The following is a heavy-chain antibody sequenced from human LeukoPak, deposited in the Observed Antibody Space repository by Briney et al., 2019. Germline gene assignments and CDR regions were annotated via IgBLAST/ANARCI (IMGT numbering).Heavy chain of an antibody. D-gene: IGHD4-17*01. CDR3: AKDLRTTVTN. CDR1: GFTFSSYG. Sequence: PGGSLRLSCAASGFTFSSYGMHWVRQAPGKGLEWGAFIRYDGSNKYYADSVKGRFTISRDNSKNTLYLQMNSLRAEDTAVYYCAKDLRTTVTNWGQGTLVTVSS. CDR2: IRYDGSNK. V-gene: IGHV3-30*02. J-gene: IGHJ4*02.